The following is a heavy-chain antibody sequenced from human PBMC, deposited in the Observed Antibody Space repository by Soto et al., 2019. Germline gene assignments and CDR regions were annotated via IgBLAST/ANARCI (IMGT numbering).Heavy chain of an antibody. CDR3: ARDGMTTGDT. CDR2: VFSSVSA. V-gene: IGHV4-4*07. D-gene: IGHD2-21*02. J-gene: IGHJ4*02. CDR1: GVSVTSYT. Sequence: NPSETLSLTCIVSGVSVTSYTWSWVRQPANKGLEWIGRVFSSVSATYNPSLKSRVSISMDTAENRISLKLDSVTAADAGVYFCARDGMTTGDTWGPGTLVTVS.